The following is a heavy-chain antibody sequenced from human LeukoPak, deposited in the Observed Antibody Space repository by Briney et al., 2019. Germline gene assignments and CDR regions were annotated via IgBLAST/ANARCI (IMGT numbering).Heavy chain of an antibody. D-gene: IGHD5-24*01. CDR1: GYTFTTYG. CDR3: ARRNNGYNDDY. V-gene: IGHV1-18*01. Sequence: ASVKVSCKASGYTFTTYGISWVRQATGQGLEWMGWISTYNGNTNYARKLQGRVTMTTDTSTSTAYMELRSLRSDDTAVYYCARRNNGYNDDYWGQGTLVTVSS. CDR2: ISTYNGNT. J-gene: IGHJ4*02.